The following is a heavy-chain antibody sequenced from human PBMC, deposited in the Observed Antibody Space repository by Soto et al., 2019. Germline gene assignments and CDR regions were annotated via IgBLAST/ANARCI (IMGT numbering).Heavy chain of an antibody. CDR3: ARDARTYYDFWSGSWFDP. D-gene: IGHD3-3*01. J-gene: IGHJ5*02. CDR2: INPSGGST. Sequence: ASVKVSCKASGYTFTSCYMHWVRQAPGQGLEWMGIINPSGGSTSYAQKFQGRVTMTRDTSTSTVYMELSSLRSEDTAVYYCARDARTYYDFWSGSWFDPWGQGTLVTVSS. CDR1: GYTFTSCY. V-gene: IGHV1-46*01.